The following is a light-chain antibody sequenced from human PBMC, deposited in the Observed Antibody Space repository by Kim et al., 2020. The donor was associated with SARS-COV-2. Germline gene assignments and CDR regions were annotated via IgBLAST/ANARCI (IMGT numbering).Light chain of an antibody. V-gene: IGLV2-14*03. CDR3: GSYTTTNSFQVV. CDR1: SSDVGGLNS. Sequence: LSQPASVSGLPGQSITISCTGTSSDVGGLNSVSWYQQHPGKAPKLIIFDVAKRPPGISDRFSGSKSGNTASLTISGLQSDDEATFYCGSYTTTNSFQVVFGGGTQLTVL. J-gene: IGLJ3*02. CDR2: DVA.